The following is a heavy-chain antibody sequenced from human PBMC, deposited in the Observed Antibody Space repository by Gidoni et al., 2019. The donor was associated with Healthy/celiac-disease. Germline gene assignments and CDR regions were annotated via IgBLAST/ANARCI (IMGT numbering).Heavy chain of an antibody. D-gene: IGHD3-10*01. Sequence: QVQLVESGGGGVQPGRSLRLYCAAAGVTFSSDGRHWVRQAPGNGLEWVVVISYDGINKSYAASVKVRFTISRDNSKNTLYLQMNSLRAEDPAVYYCAKDSRRLLLWFGESPFDYWGQVTLVTVSS. CDR1: GVTFSSDG. V-gene: IGHV3-30*18. J-gene: IGHJ4*02. CDR2: ISYDGINK. CDR3: AKDSRRLLLWFGESPFDY.